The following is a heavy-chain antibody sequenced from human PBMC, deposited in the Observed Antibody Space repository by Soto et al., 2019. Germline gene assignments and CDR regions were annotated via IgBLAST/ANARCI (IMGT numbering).Heavy chain of an antibody. Sequence: SEPLSLTCTVSGDSISSSGYLWGWIRLPPGKGLEWIGTMYDDGNTYYNPSLESRVTMSIDASKNNFSLKLNSVTAADTSVYYCARHDYYYYYVDVWGKGTTVTVSS. CDR3: ARHDYYYYYVDV. J-gene: IGHJ6*03. CDR2: MYDDGNT. V-gene: IGHV4-39*01. CDR1: GDSISSSGYL.